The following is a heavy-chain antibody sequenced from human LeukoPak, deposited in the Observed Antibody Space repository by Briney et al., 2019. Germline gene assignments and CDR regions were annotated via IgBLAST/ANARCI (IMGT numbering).Heavy chain of an antibody. D-gene: IGHD3-16*02. J-gene: IGHJ4*02. CDR3: ARGLPEYDYVWGSYRYYFDY. Sequence: SETLSHTCTVSGGSISSYYWSWIRQPPGKGLEWIGYIYYSGSTNYNPSLKSRVTISVDTSKNQFSLKLSSVTAADTAVYYCARGLPEYDYVWGSYRYYFDYWGQGTLVTVSS. V-gene: IGHV4-59*12. CDR2: IYYSGST. CDR1: GGSISSYY.